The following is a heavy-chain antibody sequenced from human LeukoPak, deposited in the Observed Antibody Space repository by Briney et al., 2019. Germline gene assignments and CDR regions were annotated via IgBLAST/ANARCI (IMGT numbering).Heavy chain of an antibody. CDR2: ISYDGSNK. CDR1: GFTFSSYS. V-gene: IGHV3-30*03. Sequence: PGGSLRLSCAASGFTFSSYSMSWVRQAPGKGLEWVAVISYDGSNKYYADSVKGRFTISRDNSKNTLYLQMNSLRAEDTAVYYCARDYSSSYFFDYWGQGTLVTVSS. CDR3: ARDYSSSYFFDY. D-gene: IGHD6-6*01. J-gene: IGHJ4*02.